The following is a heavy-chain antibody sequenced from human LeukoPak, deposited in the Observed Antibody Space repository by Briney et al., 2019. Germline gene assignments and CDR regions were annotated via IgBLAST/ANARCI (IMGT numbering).Heavy chain of an antibody. CDR1: GYTFTGYY. CDR3: ARGHTYYYDSSGYLFDY. Sequence: ASVKVSCKASGYTFTGYYMHWVRQAPGQGLEWMGWINPNSGGTNYAQKFQGRVTMTRDTSISTAYMELSRLRSDDTAVYYCARGHTYYYDSSGYLFDYWGQGTLVTVSS. J-gene: IGHJ4*02. CDR2: INPNSGGT. D-gene: IGHD3-22*01. V-gene: IGHV1-2*02.